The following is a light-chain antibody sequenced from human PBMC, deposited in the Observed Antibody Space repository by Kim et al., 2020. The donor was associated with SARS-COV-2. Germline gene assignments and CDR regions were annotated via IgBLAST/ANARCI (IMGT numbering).Light chain of an antibody. CDR2: EVN. Sequence: GQYVTISCTGTSSDIGGYNFVAWYQHHPGKAPKVMIYEVNKRPSGVPDRFSGSKSGNTASLTVSGLQAEDEADYYCSSYAGRQNLVFGGGTQLTVL. CDR3: SSYAGRQNLV. J-gene: IGLJ2*01. V-gene: IGLV2-8*01. CDR1: SSDIGGYNF.